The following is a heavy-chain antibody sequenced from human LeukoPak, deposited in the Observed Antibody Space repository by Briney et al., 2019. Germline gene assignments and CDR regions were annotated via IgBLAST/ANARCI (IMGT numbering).Heavy chain of an antibody. J-gene: IGHJ4*02. CDR1: GFTFSSYW. Sequence: GGSLRLSCAASGFTFSSYWMHWVRHAPGKGLVWVSHINSDGSSTSYADSVKGRFTTSRDNAKNTLYLQMNSLRAEDTAVYYCARDRYGDYADWGQGTLVTVSS. V-gene: IGHV3-74*01. CDR2: INSDGSST. D-gene: IGHD4-17*01. CDR3: ARDRYGDYAD.